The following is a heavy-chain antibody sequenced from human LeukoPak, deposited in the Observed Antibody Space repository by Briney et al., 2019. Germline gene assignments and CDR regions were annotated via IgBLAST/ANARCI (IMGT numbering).Heavy chain of an antibody. J-gene: IGHJ4*02. V-gene: IGHV3-21*01. CDR3: ASPIIEAASATRDY. Sequence: GGSLRLSCAASGFTFSSYSMNWVRQAPGKGLEWVSSISSSSSYIYYADSVRGRFTLSRDNAKNSLYLQMSSLRAEDTAVYYCASPIIEAASATRDYWGQGTLVTVSS. D-gene: IGHD2-15*01. CDR1: GFTFSSYS. CDR2: ISSSSSYI.